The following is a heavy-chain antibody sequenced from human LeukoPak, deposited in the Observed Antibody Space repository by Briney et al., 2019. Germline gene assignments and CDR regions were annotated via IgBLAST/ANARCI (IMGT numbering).Heavy chain of an antibody. J-gene: IGHJ5*02. D-gene: IGHD6-25*01. CDR1: GGSISSYY. Sequence: PSETLSLTCTVSGGSISSYYWSWIRQPPGKGLEWIGYIYYSGSTNYNPSLESRVTISVDTSKNQFSLKLSSVTAADTAVYYCARGYSSANWFDPWGQGTLVTVSS. CDR3: ARGYSSANWFDP. V-gene: IGHV4-59*01. CDR2: IYYSGST.